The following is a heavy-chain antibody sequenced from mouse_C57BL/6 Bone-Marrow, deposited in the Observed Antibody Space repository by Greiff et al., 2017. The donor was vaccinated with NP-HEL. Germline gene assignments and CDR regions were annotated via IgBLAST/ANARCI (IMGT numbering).Heavy chain of an antibody. D-gene: IGHD1-1*01. CDR3: ARRGYYGSSSYYAMDY. V-gene: IGHV5-15*01. Sequence: EVQLVESGGGLVQPGGSLKLSCAASGFTFSDYGMAWVRQAPRKGPEWVAFISNLAYSIYYADTVTGRFTISRENAKNTLYLEMSRLRSEDTAMYYCARRGYYGSSSYYAMDYWGQGTSVTVSS. CDR1: GFTFSDYG. CDR2: ISNLAYSI. J-gene: IGHJ4*01.